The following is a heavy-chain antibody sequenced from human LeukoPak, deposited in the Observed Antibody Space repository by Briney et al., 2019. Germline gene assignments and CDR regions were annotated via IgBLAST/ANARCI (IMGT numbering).Heavy chain of an antibody. Sequence: SVTVSCKASGGTFSSYAISWLRQAPGQGLEWMGGILPIFGTAHYAQKLQGRVTITADESTSTDYMELSSLRSEDTAVYYCARGGYCSSTSCYPPRYYYGMDVWGKGTTVTVSS. D-gene: IGHD2-2*01. CDR3: ARGGYCSSTSCYPPRYYYGMDV. CDR2: ILPIFGTA. CDR1: GGTFSSYA. V-gene: IGHV1-69*13. J-gene: IGHJ6*04.